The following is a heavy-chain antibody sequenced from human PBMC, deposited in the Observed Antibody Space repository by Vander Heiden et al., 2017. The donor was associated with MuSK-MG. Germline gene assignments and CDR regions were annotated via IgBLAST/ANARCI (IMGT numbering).Heavy chain of an antibody. J-gene: IGHJ4*02. CDR2: MYYSGIT. D-gene: IGHD3-10*01. CDR1: GGSVSSSNQY. CDR3: ARGSGSYSSNIIY. Sequence: QLQLPESGPGLVKPSETLSLTCTVSGGSVSSSNQYWGWIRQPHGKGLEWIGSMYYSGITYYNPALTSRVTISVDTSKNQFSLKLSSVTAADTAVYYCARGSGSYSSNIIYWGQGTLVTVSS. V-gene: IGHV4-39*01.